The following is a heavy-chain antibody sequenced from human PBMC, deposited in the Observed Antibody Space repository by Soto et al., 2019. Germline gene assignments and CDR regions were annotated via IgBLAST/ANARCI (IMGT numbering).Heavy chain of an antibody. CDR3: ARDQLYYNDISGRPLNAFDV. D-gene: IGHD3-22*01. CDR1: GFTFRNYG. V-gene: IGHV3-48*01. CDR2: IGIGSSTK. J-gene: IGHJ3*01. Sequence: GGSLRLSCAASGFTFRNYGMNWVRQAPGKGLEWVSYIGIGSSTKYYADSVKGRFTISRDNAKNSLYMQMNSLRAEDTAVYYCARDQLYYNDISGRPLNAFDVWGQGTMVTVS.